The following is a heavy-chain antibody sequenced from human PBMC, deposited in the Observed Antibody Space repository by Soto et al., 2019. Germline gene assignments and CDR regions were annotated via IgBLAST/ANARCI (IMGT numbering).Heavy chain of an antibody. Sequence: EVQLVESGGGLVKPGGSLRLSCAASGFTFNTYDMNWVRQAPGKGLEWVSAITTSSADLYYAASLKGRITLSRDNAKNSLFLQMKSLRAEDTYVYYCVRSGTARLLRPLWFDTWGQGTLVTVSS. J-gene: IGHJ5*02. V-gene: IGHV3-21*01. CDR3: VRSGTARLLRPLWFDT. CDR2: ITTSSADL. D-gene: IGHD1-1*01. CDR1: GFTFNTYD.